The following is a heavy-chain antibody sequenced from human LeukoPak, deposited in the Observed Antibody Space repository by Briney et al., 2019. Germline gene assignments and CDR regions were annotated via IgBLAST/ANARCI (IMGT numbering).Heavy chain of an antibody. CDR3: ARVKRTTVTYSYYMDV. D-gene: IGHD4-11*01. CDR1: GFTFSDYY. CDR2: ISSSGSTI. Sequence: GGSLRLSCAASGFTFSDYYMSWIRQAPGKGLEWVSYISSSGSTIYYADSVKGRFPISRDNAKNSLYLQMNSLRAEDTAVYYCARVKRTTVTYSYYMDVWGKGTTVTVSS. J-gene: IGHJ6*03. V-gene: IGHV3-11*04.